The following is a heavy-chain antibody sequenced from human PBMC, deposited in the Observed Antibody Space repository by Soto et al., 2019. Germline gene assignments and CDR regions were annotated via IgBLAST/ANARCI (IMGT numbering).Heavy chain of an antibody. J-gene: IGHJ5*02. Sequence: QVQLVQSGAEVKKPGSSVKVACKASGGTFCTYTITWVRQAPGQGLEWMGRIIPIIGIINYAQKFQGRVTISADKFTGTAYMELTGLRSDDTAVYYCAGEPDSHYNDSHASSYPWGQGTLVTVSS. V-gene: IGHV1-69*08. CDR1: GGTFCTYT. D-gene: IGHD4-4*01. CDR3: AGEPDSHYNDSHASSYP. CDR2: IIPIIGII.